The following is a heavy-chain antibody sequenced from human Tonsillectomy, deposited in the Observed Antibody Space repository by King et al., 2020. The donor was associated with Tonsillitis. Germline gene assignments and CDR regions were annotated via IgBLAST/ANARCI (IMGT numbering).Heavy chain of an antibody. J-gene: IGHJ4*02. CDR2: IYSGGST. CDR3: ASSILGYCSSTSCSLDY. D-gene: IGHD2-2*01. CDR1: GFTVSSNY. V-gene: IGHV3-53*02. Sequence: VQLVETGGGLIQPGGSLRLSCAASGFTVSSNYMSWVRQAPGKGLEWVAVIYSGGSTYYADSVKGRFNISRDNSKNTLYLQKNSLRAEDKAVYYCASSILGYCSSTSCSLDYWGQGTLVTVSS.